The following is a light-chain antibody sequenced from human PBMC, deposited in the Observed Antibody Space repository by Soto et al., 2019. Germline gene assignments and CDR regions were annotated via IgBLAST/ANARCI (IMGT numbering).Light chain of an antibody. Sequence: DIQMTQSPSSLSASIGDRVTISYRASQDIGAYVNWYQHKQGKAPRVLMYAASNLKSGVPPRFSGSGVGRDFTLTISDLQPEDFATYYCQHSYSTRTFGQGTKVERK. CDR3: QHSYSTRT. CDR1: QDIGAY. V-gene: IGKV1-39*01. CDR2: AAS. J-gene: IGKJ1*01.